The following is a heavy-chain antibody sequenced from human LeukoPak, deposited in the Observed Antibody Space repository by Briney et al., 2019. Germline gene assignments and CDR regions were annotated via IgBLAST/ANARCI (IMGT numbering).Heavy chain of an antibody. D-gene: IGHD1-26*01. CDR3: VTGRSGNSYAYYYGMDV. V-gene: IGHV4-39*07. CDR2: IYYSGST. CDR1: GGSISSSSYY. Sequence: SETLSLTCTVSGGSISSSSYYWGWIRQPPGKGLEWIGSIYYSGSTNYNPSLQSRVTISVDTSKNQFSLKLSSVTAADTAVYYCVTGRSGNSYAYYYGMDVWGRGTTVTVSS. J-gene: IGHJ6*02.